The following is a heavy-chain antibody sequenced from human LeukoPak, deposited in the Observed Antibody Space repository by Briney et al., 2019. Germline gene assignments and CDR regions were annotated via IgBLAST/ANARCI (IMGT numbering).Heavy chain of an antibody. V-gene: IGHV3-21*01. D-gene: IGHD2-2*01. Sequence: GGPLRLSCAASGFTFSSYSMSWVGQAPGKGLDWVSSISSSSSYIYYADSVKGRFTISRDNAKNSLYLQMNSLRAEDTAVYYCARGSSSCFDYWGQGTLVTVSS. CDR1: GFTFSSYS. CDR2: ISSSSSYI. CDR3: ARGSSSCFDY. J-gene: IGHJ4*02.